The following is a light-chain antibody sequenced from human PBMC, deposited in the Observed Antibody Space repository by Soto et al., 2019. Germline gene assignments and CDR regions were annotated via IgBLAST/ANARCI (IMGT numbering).Light chain of an antibody. CDR3: QQLNSYPLT. CDR2: GAS. CDR1: QSVSSD. J-gene: IGKJ4*01. Sequence: EIEMTQSPATLSVSPGERVTLSCRASQSVSSDLAWYQQKPGQAPRLLIYGASTRASGIPDRFSGSGFGTVFTLTISRLQSEDFAVYYCQQLNSYPLTFGGGTKVEIK. V-gene: IGKV3-15*01.